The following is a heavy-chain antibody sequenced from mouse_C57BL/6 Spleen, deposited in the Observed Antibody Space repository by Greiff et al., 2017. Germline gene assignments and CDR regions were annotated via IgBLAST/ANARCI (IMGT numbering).Heavy chain of an antibody. CDR3: ARSTKITANYFDY. Sequence: EVKLVESGGGLVQPGGSLSLSCAASGFTFTDYYMSWVRQPPGKALEWLGFIRNKANGYTTEYSASVKGRFTISRDNSQSILYLQMNALRAEDSATYYCARSTKITANYFDYWGQGTTLTVSS. V-gene: IGHV7-3*01. CDR1: GFTFTDYY. J-gene: IGHJ2*01. CDR2: IRNKANGYTT. D-gene: IGHD2-4*01.